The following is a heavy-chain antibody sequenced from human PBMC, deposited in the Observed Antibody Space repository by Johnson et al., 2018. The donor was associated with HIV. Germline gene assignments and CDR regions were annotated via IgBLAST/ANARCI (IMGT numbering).Heavy chain of an antibody. V-gene: IGHV3-30*04. D-gene: IGHD1-26*01. J-gene: IGHJ3*02. CDR2: ISDDGSNK. Sequence: QVQLVESGGGVVQPGRSLRLSCAASGFTFSSFAMHWVRQAPGKGLEWVAVISDDGSNKYYADSMKGRCTISRDNSKNTLYLRMNTMRAEDTAGYYWARVPSGRENAFHIWGQGTMVTVSS. CDR1: GFTFSSFA. CDR3: ARVPSGRENAFHI.